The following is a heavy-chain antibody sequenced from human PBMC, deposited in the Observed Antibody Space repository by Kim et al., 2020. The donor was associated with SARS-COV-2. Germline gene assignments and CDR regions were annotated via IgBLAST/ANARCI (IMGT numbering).Heavy chain of an antibody. Sequence: STIYYADSVKGRFTISRDNAKNSLYLQMNSLRDEDTAVYYCAREGSGVEYWGQGTLVTVSS. J-gene: IGHJ4*02. V-gene: IGHV3-48*02. D-gene: IGHD3-10*01. CDR2: STI. CDR3: AREGSGVEY.